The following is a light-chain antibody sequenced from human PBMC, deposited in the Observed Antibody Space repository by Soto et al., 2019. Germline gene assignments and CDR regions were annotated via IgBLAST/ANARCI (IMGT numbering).Light chain of an antibody. J-gene: IGKJ1*01. CDR1: QSVNSN. CDR3: QQYNNCLWT. Sequence: EIVMTQSPATVSVSPGERATLSCRASQSVNSNLVWYQHKPGQAPRLLIYGASTRATGIPARFSGSGSGTDFTLTISSLQSEDFALYYCQQYNNCLWTFGQGTRVEIK. V-gene: IGKV3-15*01. CDR2: GAS.